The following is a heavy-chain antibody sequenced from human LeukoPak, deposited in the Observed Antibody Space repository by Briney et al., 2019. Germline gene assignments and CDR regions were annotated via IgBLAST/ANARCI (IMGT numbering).Heavy chain of an antibody. Sequence: SGGSLRLSCAASGFTFSSSWMSWVRQAPGKGLEWVATINEVGSDKQYMDSVKGRLSISRDNPKNSLYLQMNSPRAEDTAVYFCARHGNWAFDFWGQGTMVTVSS. V-gene: IGHV3-7*04. CDR3: ARHGNWAFDF. J-gene: IGHJ3*01. CDR1: GFTFSSSW. D-gene: IGHD1-1*01. CDR2: INEVGSDK.